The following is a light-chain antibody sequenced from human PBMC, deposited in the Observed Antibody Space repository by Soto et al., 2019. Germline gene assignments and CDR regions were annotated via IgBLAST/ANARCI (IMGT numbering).Light chain of an antibody. J-gene: IGKJ1*01. CDR2: DAS. CDR1: QSVSGW. Sequence: SASVVDTVTVTCRASQSVSGWLAWYQQKPGEAPKLLIYDASALPRGVPSRFSGSGSGTKFTLTIASLQPDDFATYYCQQYETFSGTFGPGTKVDIK. CDR3: QQYETFSGT. V-gene: IGKV1-5*01.